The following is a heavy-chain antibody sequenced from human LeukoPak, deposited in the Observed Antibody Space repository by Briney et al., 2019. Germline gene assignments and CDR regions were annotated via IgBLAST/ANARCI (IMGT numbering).Heavy chain of an antibody. J-gene: IGHJ6*03. Sequence: GGSLRLSCAASGFTFSSYGMHWVRQAPGKGLEWVAFIRYDGTNKHYADSVKGRFTISRDNSKNTLYLQMNSLRAEDTAVYYCARDQATYDFWSGYLNYYYMDVWGQGTLVTVSS. CDR2: IRYDGTNK. CDR3: ARDQATYDFWSGYLNYYYMDV. D-gene: IGHD3-3*01. V-gene: IGHV3-30*02. CDR1: GFTFSSYG.